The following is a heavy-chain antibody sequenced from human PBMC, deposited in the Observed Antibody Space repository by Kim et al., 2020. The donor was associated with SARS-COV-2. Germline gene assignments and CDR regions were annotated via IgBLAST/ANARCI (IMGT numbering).Heavy chain of an antibody. CDR2: IGTAGDT. CDR3: ARGLRHITMVRGVWFDP. D-gene: IGHD3-10*01. Sequence: GGSLRLSCAASGFTFSSYDMHWVRQATGKGLEWVSAIGTAGDTYYPGSVKGRFTISRENAKNSLYLQMNSLRAGDTAVYYCARGLRHITMVRGVWFDPWGQGTLVTVSS. J-gene: IGHJ5*02. CDR1: GFTFSSYD. V-gene: IGHV3-13*01.